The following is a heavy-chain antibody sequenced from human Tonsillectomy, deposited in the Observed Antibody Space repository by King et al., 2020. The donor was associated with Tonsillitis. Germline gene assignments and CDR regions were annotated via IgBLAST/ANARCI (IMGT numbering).Heavy chain of an antibody. D-gene: IGHD2-2*01. V-gene: IGHV1-8*01. Sequence: VQLVESGAEVKKPGASVKVSCTASGYTFTSYDINWVRQATGQGLEWMGWMNTNSGNTGYAQKFQGRVTMTRNTSISTAYMELSSLRSEDTAVYDCASYGGYCSSTSCSLSGFDYWGQGTLVTVSS. CDR2: MNTNSGNT. CDR3: ASYGGYCSSTSCSLSGFDY. J-gene: IGHJ4*02. CDR1: GYTFTSYD.